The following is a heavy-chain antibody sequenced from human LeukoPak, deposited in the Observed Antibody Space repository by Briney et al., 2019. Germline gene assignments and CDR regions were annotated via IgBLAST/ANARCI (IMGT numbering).Heavy chain of an antibody. V-gene: IGHV1-2*02. J-gene: IGHJ4*02. CDR3: ARGDY. Sequence: GASVKVSCKASGYTFTDYYMHWVRQAPGQGLERMGWVNPNSDGTNYAQKFQGRVTVTRDTSITTAYMELSNLRSDDTAVYYCARGDYWGQGTLVTVSS. CDR2: VNPNSDGT. CDR1: GYTFTDYY.